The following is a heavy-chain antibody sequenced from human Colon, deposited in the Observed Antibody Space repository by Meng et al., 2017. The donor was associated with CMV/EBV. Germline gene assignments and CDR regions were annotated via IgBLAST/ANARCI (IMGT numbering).Heavy chain of an antibody. CDR2: VFYTGST. CDR3: ARGDRTGHYRFDL. J-gene: IGHJ4*02. CDR1: GFSFSSYA. Sequence: ESLKISCAASGFSFSSYAMSWVRQPPGKGLEWIGYVFYTGSTNYSPSLKGRVTMSADSSKNRFSMTLTSVTAADTAVYYCARGDRTGHYRFDLWGQGTLVTVSS. D-gene: IGHD3-22*01. V-gene: IGHV4-59*01.